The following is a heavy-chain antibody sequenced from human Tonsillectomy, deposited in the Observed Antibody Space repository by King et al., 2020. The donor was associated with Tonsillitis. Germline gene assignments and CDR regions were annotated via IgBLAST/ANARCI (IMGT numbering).Heavy chain of an antibody. V-gene: IGHV4-59*01. J-gene: IGHJ4*02. D-gene: IGHD3-10*01. Sequence: RLQESGPGLVKPSETLSLTCTVSGGSISGYYWSWIRQPPGKGLEWIGYIYYSGSTNYNPSLKSRVTISVDTSKNQFSLKLSSVTAADTAVYYCARDPYYASGNYFDYWGQGTLVTVSS. CDR3: ARDPYYASGNYFDY. CDR2: IYYSGST. CDR1: GGSISGYY.